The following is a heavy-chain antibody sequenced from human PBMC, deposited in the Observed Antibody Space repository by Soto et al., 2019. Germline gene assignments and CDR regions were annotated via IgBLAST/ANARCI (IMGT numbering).Heavy chain of an antibody. CDR3: ARDYSSASGANFDL. J-gene: IGHJ4*02. CDR1: GDTFSRFD. CDR2: IRVSNGDT. Sequence: QVHLVQSGAEVKKPGASVKVSCKASGDTFSRFDVSWLRQVPGQGLEWMGWIRVSNGDTNYAQKFQGRVTMTTDTSTGTAFMDLRTLRPDDTALYYCARDYSSASGANFDLWGQGTLVTVSS. D-gene: IGHD6-19*01. V-gene: IGHV1-18*01.